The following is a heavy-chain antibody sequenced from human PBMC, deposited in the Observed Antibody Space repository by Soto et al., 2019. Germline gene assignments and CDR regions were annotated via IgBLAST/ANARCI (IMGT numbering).Heavy chain of an antibody. J-gene: IGHJ2*01. CDR3: ARGNHRWLQLWYFDL. CDR1: GGTFSSYT. CDR2: IIPIFGTA. D-gene: IGHD5-12*01. Sequence: QVQLVQSGAEVKKPGSSVTVSCKASGGTFSSYTISWVRQAPGQGLEWMGGIIPIFGTANYAQKFQGRVTITEDESTRTAYGEVSSLRAGDTAVYYCARGNHRWLQLWYFDLWGRGTLVTVSS. V-gene: IGHV1-69*12.